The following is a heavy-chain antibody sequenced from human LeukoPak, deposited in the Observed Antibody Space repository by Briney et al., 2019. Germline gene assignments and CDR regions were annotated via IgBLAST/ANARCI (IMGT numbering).Heavy chain of an antibody. CDR3: ARDRYYGSENYYYYYYMDV. CDR1: GFTFSNYG. V-gene: IGHV3-33*01. J-gene: IGHJ6*03. Sequence: GGSLRLSCAASGFTFSNYGMHWVRQAPGKRLEWVAVIWYDGSKTYYADSVKGRFTISRDNSKNTLYLQMSSLRAEDTAVYYCARDRYYGSENYYYYYYMDVWGKGTTVTVSS. D-gene: IGHD3-10*01. CDR2: IWYDGSKT.